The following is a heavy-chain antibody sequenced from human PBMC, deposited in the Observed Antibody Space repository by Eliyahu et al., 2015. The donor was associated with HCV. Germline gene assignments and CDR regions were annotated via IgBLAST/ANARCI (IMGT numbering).Heavy chain of an antibody. J-gene: IGHJ6*03. V-gene: IGHV5-10-1*03. Sequence: EVQLVQSGAEVKKPGESLTISCKGSGYSFSNSWISWVRQMPGKGLQWMGRIGPSDSYTTYSPSFQGHVTISADKSITTAYLQWSSLKASDTAMYYCARHPPYGDDYYYYIDVWGTGTTVTVSS. CDR2: IGPSDSYT. CDR3: ARHPPYGDDYYYYIDV. D-gene: IGHD4-17*01. CDR1: GYSFSNSW.